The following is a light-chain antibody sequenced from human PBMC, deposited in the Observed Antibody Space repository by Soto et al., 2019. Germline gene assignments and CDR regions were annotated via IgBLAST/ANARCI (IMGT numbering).Light chain of an antibody. V-gene: IGLV1-44*01. CDR3: APWDESLNAWV. CDR1: NSNVGSNP. CDR2: ANV. J-gene: IGLJ3*02. Sequence: QSVLTQPPSASGTPGQRGTISCSTSNSNVGSNPVNWYQQLQGMAPKLTIYANVERPSGVLDRFSGSRSGTAASLAISGLQSQDEADYYCAPWDESLNAWVIGGGTKLTVL.